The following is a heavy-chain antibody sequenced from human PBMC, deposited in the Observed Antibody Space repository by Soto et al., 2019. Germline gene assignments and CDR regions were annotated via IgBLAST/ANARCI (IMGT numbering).Heavy chain of an antibody. V-gene: IGHV1-69*01. CDR3: ARGNSYHYDSSGYKSPFQY. J-gene: IGHJ4*02. CDR2: IIPLFVTA. CDR1: GGTFSSYA. Sequence: QVQLVQSGAEVKKPGSSVQVSCKASGGTFSSYAINWVRQAPGHGLEWMGGIIPLFVTANYAQKFKGRVTITADESTTTAYMELSSLRSEDTAVYYCARGNSYHYDSSGYKSPFQYWGQGTLVSVSS. D-gene: IGHD3-22*01.